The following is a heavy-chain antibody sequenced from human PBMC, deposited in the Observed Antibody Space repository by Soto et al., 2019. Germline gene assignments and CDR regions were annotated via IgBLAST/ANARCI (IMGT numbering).Heavy chain of an antibody. V-gene: IGHV4-59*01. Sequence: QVQLQESGPGLVKPSETLSLTCTVSGGSISSYYWSWIRQPPGKGLEWIGYTYYSGSTNYNPSLKRRVTISVDTSKNQFSLKLSSVTAADTAVYYCARARPDGSGTFDYWGQGTLVTVSS. CDR3: ARARPDGSGTFDY. D-gene: IGHD3-10*01. CDR2: TYYSGST. J-gene: IGHJ4*02. CDR1: GGSISSYY.